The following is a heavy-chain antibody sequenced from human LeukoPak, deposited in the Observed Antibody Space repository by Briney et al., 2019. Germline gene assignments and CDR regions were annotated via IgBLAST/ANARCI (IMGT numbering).Heavy chain of an antibody. J-gene: IGHJ4*02. CDR3: ARKVQLWLNDY. V-gene: IGHV4-38-2*02. D-gene: IGHD5-18*01. CDR1: GYSISSGYY. CDR2: IYHSGST. Sequence: SETLSLTCTVSGYSISSGYYWGWVRQPPGKGLEWIGSIYHSGSTYYNPSLKSRVTISVDTSKNQFSLKLSSVTAADTAVYYCARKVQLWLNDYWGQGTLVTVSS.